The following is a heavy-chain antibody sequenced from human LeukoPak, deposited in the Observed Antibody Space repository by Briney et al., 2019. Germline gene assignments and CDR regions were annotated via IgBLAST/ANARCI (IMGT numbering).Heavy chain of an antibody. D-gene: IGHD3-10*01. CDR2: INPNNGGT. CDR1: GYTFTGYY. Sequence: ASVKVSCKASGYTFTGYYMHWVRQAPGQGLERMGRINPNNGGTNYAQKFQGRVTMTRDTSISTAYMELSRLRSDDTAVYYCARSWFGELYFDYWGQGTLVTVSS. CDR3: ARSWFGELYFDY. J-gene: IGHJ4*02. V-gene: IGHV1-2*06.